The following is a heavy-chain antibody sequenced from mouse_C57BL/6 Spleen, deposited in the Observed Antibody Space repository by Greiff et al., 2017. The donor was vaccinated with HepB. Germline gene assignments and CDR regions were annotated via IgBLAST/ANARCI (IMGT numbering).Heavy chain of an antibody. CDR2: IYPGSGST. J-gene: IGHJ2*01. V-gene: IGHV1-55*01. D-gene: IGHD3-2*02. Sequence: VQLQQSGAELVKPGASVKMSCKASGYTFTSYWITWVKQRPGQGLEWIGDIYPGSGSTNYNEKFKSKATLTVDTSSSTAYMQLSSLTSEDSAVYYCARQLRDGDYFDYWGQGTTLTVSS. CDR1: GYTFTSYW. CDR3: ARQLRDGDYFDY.